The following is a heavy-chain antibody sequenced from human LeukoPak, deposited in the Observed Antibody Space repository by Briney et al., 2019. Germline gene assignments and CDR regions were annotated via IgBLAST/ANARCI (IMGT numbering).Heavy chain of an antibody. CDR1: GYTFTGYY. CDR3: ARTAMVTGNAFDI. CDR2: INPNSGGT. Sequence: ASVKVSCKASGYTFTGYYMHWVRQAPGQGLEWMGWINPNSGGTNYAQEFQGRVTMTRDTSISTAYMELSRLRSDDTAVYYCARTAMVTGNAFDIWGQGTMVTVSS. D-gene: IGHD5-18*01. V-gene: IGHV1-2*02. J-gene: IGHJ3*02.